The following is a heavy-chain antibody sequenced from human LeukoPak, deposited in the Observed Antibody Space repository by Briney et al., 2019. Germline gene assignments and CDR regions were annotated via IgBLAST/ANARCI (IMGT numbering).Heavy chain of an antibody. D-gene: IGHD1-26*01. J-gene: IGHJ4*02. Sequence: PGGSLRLSCAASGFTFSSYAMHWVRQAPGKGLEWVAVISYDGSNKYYADSVKGRFTISRDNSKNTLYLQMKSLRAEDTAVYYCAKDLGSGSPSNFEYWGRGTLVAVSS. CDR2: ISYDGSNK. V-gene: IGHV3-30-3*01. CDR3: AKDLGSGSPSNFEY. CDR1: GFTFSSYA.